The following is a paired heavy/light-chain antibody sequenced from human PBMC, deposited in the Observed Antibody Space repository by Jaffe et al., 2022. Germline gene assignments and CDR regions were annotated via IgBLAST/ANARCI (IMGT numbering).Heavy chain of an antibody. CDR2: ISGYGDRT. J-gene: IGHJ4*02. Sequence: EVQLLESGGGLVQPGGSLRLSCAASGFTFHYAMTWVRQAPGKGLEWVSVISGYGDRTHYAESVKGRFTVSRDNSKNTLYLQMNNLRAEDTAIYYCAKWGVGGDCSSASCQSHYFDYWGQGTLVTVSS. V-gene: IGHV3-23*01. CDR1: GFTFHYA. CDR3: AKWGVGGDCSSASCQSHYFDY. D-gene: IGHD2-2*01.
Light chain of an antibody. V-gene: IGKV3-20*01. CDR3: QQYGSSPALT. J-gene: IGKJ4*01. CDR2: GAS. Sequence: EIVLTQSPGTLSLSPGERTTLSCRASQSVTSSYLAWYQQKPGQAPRLLIYGASSRATGIPDRFSGSGSGTDFTLTISKLEPEDFAVYYCQQYGSSPALTFGGGTKVEIK. CDR1: QSVTSSY.